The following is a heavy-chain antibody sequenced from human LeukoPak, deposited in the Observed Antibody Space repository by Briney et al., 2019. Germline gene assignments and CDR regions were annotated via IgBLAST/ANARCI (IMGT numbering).Heavy chain of an antibody. CDR2: ISSSGGST. J-gene: IGHJ4*02. V-gene: IGHV3-23*01. Sequence: GESLRLSCAASGFTFGSYALSWVRQAPGKGLEWVSAISSSGGSTFYADSVKGRFTMSRDNSKNTLYLQMNSLRVEDTAVYYCAKGASSGYDFPDYWGRGTQVTVS. CDR1: GFTFGSYA. CDR3: AKGASSGYDFPDY. D-gene: IGHD5-12*01.